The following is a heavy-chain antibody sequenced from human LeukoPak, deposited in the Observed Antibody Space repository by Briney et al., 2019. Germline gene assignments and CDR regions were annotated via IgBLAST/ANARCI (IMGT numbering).Heavy chain of an antibody. J-gene: IGHJ4*02. CDR3: ARDGAGGGGYDGYYFDY. Sequence: GRSLRLSCAAAGFTFSSNAMHWVRQAPGKGLEWVAVISYDGSNKYYADSVKGRFTISRDNSKNTLYLQMNSLRAEDTAVYYCARDGAGGGGYDGYYFDYWGQGALVTVSS. CDR1: GFTFSSNA. CDR2: ISYDGSNK. D-gene: IGHD5-12*01. V-gene: IGHV3-30-3*01.